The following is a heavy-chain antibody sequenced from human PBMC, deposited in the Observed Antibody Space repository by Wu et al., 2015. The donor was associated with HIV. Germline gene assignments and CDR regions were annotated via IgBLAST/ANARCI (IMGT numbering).Heavy chain of an antibody. CDR2: INPNSGGS. D-gene: IGHD2-15*01. Sequence: QVQLVQSGIEVKKSGASVKVSCKTSGYTFTDNYIHWVRQAPGQGLEWMGWINPNSGGSKSPQKFQGRVTMTRDTSVSTVYLELTRLKFDDTAIYYCARAHLDIVEVIAAPEDTGYFNYWGQGTLVTVSS. V-gene: IGHV1-2*02. CDR3: ARAHLDIVEVIAAPEDTGYFNY. CDR1: GYTFTDNY. J-gene: IGHJ4*02.